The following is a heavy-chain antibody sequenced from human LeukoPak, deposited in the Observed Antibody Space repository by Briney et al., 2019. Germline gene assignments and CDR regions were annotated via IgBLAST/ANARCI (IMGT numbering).Heavy chain of an antibody. V-gene: IGHV3-15*01. CDR3: TADGTRSHIAAPDY. Sequence: GGSLRLSCAASGFTFTNAWMSWVRQAPGQGLEWVGRIKGKSDGGTTDYAAPVKGRFTISRDDSKNTVYLQMNSLKSEDTAVYYCTADGTRSHIAAPDYWGQGTLVTVSS. CDR1: GFTFTNAW. D-gene: IGHD6-6*01. CDR2: IKGKSDGGTT. J-gene: IGHJ4*02.